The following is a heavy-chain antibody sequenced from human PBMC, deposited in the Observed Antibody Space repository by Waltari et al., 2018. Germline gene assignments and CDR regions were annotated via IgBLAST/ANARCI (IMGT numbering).Heavy chain of an antibody. J-gene: IGHJ4*02. CDR1: GFPFTGYR. Sequence: EVQVVESGGDLVQPGGSLRLSCATSGFPFTGYRMTWVRQAPGKGLEWVANISPDGYEKDYLDSVKGRFTISRDDARNSLYLQMNSLRAEDTAVYYCARLHAANYWGQGTLVTVSS. V-gene: IGHV3-7*01. CDR3: ARLHAANY. CDR2: ISPDGYEK.